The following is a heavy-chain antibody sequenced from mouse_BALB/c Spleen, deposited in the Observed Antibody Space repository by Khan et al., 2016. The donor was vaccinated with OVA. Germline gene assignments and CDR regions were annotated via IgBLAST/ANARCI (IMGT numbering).Heavy chain of an antibody. D-gene: IGHD6-2*01. CDR2: INTYTGEP. CDR3: ARISSYWYSDV. CDR1: GYTFTNYG. Sequence: QIQLVQSGPELKKPGETVKISCKASGYTFTNYGMNWVKQAPGKGLKWMGWINTYTGEPTYADVFKGRFAFSLETSASTAYLQINNLKNEDMTTYFCARISSYWYSDVWGAGTTVTVSS. V-gene: IGHV9-1*02. J-gene: IGHJ1*01.